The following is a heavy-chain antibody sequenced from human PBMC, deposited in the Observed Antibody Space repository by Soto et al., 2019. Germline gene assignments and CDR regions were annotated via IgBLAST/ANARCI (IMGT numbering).Heavy chain of an antibody. J-gene: IGHJ4*02. CDR2: MYNSGST. V-gene: IGHV4-59*08. D-gene: IGHD2-21*02. CDR1: GGSISSYY. Sequence: SETLSLTCTVSGGSISSYYWTWIRQPPGKGLEWIGFMYNSGSTHYNPSLKSRVTISVDTSKNQFSLKLSSVTAADTAVYYCARGAPAGDEYYFDYWGQGTLVTVSS. CDR3: ARGAPAGDEYYFDY.